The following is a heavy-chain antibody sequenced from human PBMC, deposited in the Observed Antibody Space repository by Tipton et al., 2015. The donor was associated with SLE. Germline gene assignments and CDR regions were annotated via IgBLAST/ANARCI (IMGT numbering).Heavy chain of an antibody. J-gene: IGHJ5*02. CDR3: ARSKMVRGAVTGNWFDP. Sequence: QVQPVQSGAEVKKPGSSVKVSCKASGGTFSSYAISWVRQAPGQGLEWMGWISAYNGNTNYAQKLQGRVTMTTDTSTSTAYMELRSLRSDDTAVYYCARSKMVRGAVTGNWFDPWGQGTLVTVSS. CDR1: GGTFSSYA. D-gene: IGHD3-10*01. V-gene: IGHV1-18*01. CDR2: ISAYNGNT.